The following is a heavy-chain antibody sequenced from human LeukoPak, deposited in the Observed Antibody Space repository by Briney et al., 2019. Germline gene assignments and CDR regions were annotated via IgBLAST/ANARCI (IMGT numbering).Heavy chain of an antibody. CDR2: ISSSSSTI. Sequence: GGSLRLSCAASGFTFSSYSMNWVRQAPGKGLEWVSYISSSSSTIYYADSVKGRFTISRDNAKNSLYLQMNSLRAEDTAVYYCARAPPLIAARPTDYWGQGTLVTVSS. CDR3: ARAPPLIAARPTDY. J-gene: IGHJ4*02. D-gene: IGHD6-6*01. V-gene: IGHV3-48*01. CDR1: GFTFSSYS.